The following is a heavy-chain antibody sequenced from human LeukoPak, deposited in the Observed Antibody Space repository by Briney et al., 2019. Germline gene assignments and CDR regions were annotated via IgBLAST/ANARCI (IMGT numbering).Heavy chain of an antibody. V-gene: IGHV3-23*01. CDR3: AKALREAHRPVYTYYCLGV. CDR1: ELTLNHYA. D-gene: IGHD5/OR15-5a*01. CDR2: INGRGGIT. J-gene: IGHJ6*03. Sequence: GGSLRLSCEASELTLNHYAVSWVRQAPGQGLEWVSSINGRGGITYYADSVKGRFTISRDNSKNTVFLQMNSLRVDDTAVYYCAKALREAHRPVYTYYCLGVWGKGTTVTVSS.